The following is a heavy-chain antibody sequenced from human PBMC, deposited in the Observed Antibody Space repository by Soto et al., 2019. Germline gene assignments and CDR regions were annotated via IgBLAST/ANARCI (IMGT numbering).Heavy chain of an antibody. CDR2: IYPGDSDT. CDR3: ARCASSGSLDWFDP. V-gene: IGHV5-51*01. J-gene: IGHJ5*02. D-gene: IGHD1-26*01. Sequence: GESLKISCKGSGYSFTNYWIGWVRQMPGKGLEWMGIIYPGDSDTRYSPSFQGQVTISADKSITTAYLQWSSLKASDTAIYYCARCASSGSLDWFDPWGQGTLVTVSS. CDR1: GYSFTNYW.